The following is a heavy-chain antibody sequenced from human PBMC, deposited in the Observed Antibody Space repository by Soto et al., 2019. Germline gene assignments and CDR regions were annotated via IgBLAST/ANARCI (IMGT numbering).Heavy chain of an antibody. J-gene: IGHJ4*02. CDR3: AKGNYYDSSGYKWGYFDY. Sequence: GGSLRLSCAASGFTFSSYAMSWVRQAPGKGLEWVSAISGSGGSTYYADSVKGRFTIPRDNSKNTMYLQMNSLRAEDTAVYYCAKGNYYDSSGYKWGYFDYWGQGTLVTVSS. CDR2: ISGSGGST. D-gene: IGHD3-22*01. V-gene: IGHV3-23*01. CDR1: GFTFSSYA.